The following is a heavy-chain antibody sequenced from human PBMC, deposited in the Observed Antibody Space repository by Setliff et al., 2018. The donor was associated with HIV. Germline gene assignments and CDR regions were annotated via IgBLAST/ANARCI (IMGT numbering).Heavy chain of an antibody. J-gene: IGHJ4*02. D-gene: IGHD6-13*01. CDR3: ARSPSYRSSWEYYFDY. V-gene: IGHV4-4*09. CDR1: GGSISGYH. Sequence: ETLSLTCTVSGGSISGYHWNWLRQTPGKGLEWIGYIYTSRGTNYNHSLRTRVIISVDTSNQFSLKLSSVTAADAAVYYCARSPSYRSSWEYYFDYWGQGILVTVAS. CDR2: IYTSRGT.